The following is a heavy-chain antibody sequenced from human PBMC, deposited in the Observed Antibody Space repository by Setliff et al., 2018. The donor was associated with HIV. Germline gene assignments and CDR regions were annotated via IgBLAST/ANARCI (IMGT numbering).Heavy chain of an antibody. CDR2: IYSSGRT. V-gene: IGHV4-59*08. J-gene: IGHJ3*02. Sequence: SETLSLTCNVSGGSISNYFWSWIRQPPGKGLEWVGYIYSSGRTNYNPSLKSRVTMSVDTSNNQFSLKLNSVTATDTAVYYCARHSITLVVGVPERDDAFDIWGQGTMVTVSS. D-gene: IGHD3-22*01. CDR1: GGSISNYF. CDR3: ARHSITLVVGVPERDDAFDI.